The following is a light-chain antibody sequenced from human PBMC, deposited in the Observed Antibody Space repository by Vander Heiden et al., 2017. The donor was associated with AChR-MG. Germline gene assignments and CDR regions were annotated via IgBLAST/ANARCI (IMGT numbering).Light chain of an antibody. CDR2: GNS. Sequence: QSVLTQPPSVSGAPGQRVAIPCTGSSSNIGDGYDVHWYQQLPGTASKLLIYGNSNRPTGVPDRFSGSKSGTSASLAITGLQAEDEADYYCQSYDSSLSGSVFGGGTKLTVL. CDR1: SSNIGDGYD. V-gene: IGLV1-40*01. J-gene: IGLJ3*02. CDR3: QSYDSSLSGSV.